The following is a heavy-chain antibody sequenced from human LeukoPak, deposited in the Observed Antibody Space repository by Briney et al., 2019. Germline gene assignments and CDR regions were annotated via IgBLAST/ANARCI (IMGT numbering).Heavy chain of an antibody. J-gene: IGHJ4*02. CDR3: ARDGDGRINFDY. CDR1: GYTLTGYY. D-gene: IGHD2-21*01. CDR2: INPNSGGT. Sequence: GASVKVSCKGSGYTLTGYYMHWVRQAPGQGLEWMGWINPNSGGTNYAQKFQGRVTMTRDTSISTDYMELRRLTSDDTAVYYCARDGDGRINFDYWGQGTLVTVSS. V-gene: IGHV1-2*02.